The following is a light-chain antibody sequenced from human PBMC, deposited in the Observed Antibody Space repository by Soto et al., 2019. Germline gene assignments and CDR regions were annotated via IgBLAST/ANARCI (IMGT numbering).Light chain of an antibody. CDR1: KLGDKY. CDR3: QAWDSNTLV. J-gene: IGLJ2*01. CDR2: QDN. Sequence: SYELTQPPSVSVSAGQTASITCSGDKLGDKYACWYQQKSGQSPVLVIYQDNKRPSGIPERFSGSNSGNTATLTISGTQAMDEADYYCQAWDSNTLVFGGGTKLTVL. V-gene: IGLV3-1*01.